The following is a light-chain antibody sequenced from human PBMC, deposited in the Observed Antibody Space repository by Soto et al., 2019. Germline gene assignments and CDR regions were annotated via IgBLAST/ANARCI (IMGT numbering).Light chain of an antibody. CDR3: LQRSNWPLT. V-gene: IGKV3-11*01. CDR2: DAS. Sequence: EIVLTQSPATLSLSPGERATLSCRASQSVNVFLDWFQQRPGQAPRLLIYDASNRATGIPARFSGSGSETHFTITISSLEPEDFALYYSLQRSNWPLTFGGGTKVEIK. J-gene: IGKJ4*01. CDR1: QSVNVF.